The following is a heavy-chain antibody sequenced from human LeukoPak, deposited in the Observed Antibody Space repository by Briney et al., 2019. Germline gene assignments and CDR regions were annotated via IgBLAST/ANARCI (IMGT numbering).Heavy chain of an antibody. CDR2: IYTSGST. CDR1: GGSISSGSYY. CDR3: ARATSSSFYYMDV. D-gene: IGHD5-12*01. V-gene: IGHV4-61*02. Sequence: SQTLSLTCTVSGGSISSGSYYWSWFRQPAEKGLEWIGRIYTSGSTYYNPSLKSRVTMSADTSKNQFSLNVSSVTAADTAVYYCARATSSSFYYMDVWGKGTTVTISS. J-gene: IGHJ6*03.